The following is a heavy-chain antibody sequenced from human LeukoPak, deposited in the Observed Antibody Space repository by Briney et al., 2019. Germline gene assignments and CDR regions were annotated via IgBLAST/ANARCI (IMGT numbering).Heavy chain of an antibody. J-gene: IGHJ4*02. V-gene: IGHV1-8*01. CDR1: VYTFTSYD. CDR2: MNPNSGNT. D-gene: IGHD6-19*01. Sequence: GASVKVSCKSSVYTFTSYDINWVRQATGQGLEWMGWMNPNSGNTGYAQKFQGRVTMTRNTSISTAYMELSSLRSQDTAVYYCARASIAVPCGYWGQGTLVTVSS. CDR3: ARASIAVPCGY.